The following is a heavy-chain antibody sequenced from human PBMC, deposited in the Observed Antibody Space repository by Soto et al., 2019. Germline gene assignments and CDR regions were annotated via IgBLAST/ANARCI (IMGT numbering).Heavy chain of an antibody. CDR2: ISSSSSTI. Sequence: GGSLRLSCAASGFTFSSYSMNWVRQAPGKGLEWVSYISSSSSTIYYADSVKGRFTISRDNAKNSLYLQMSSLRSDDTAVYYCARGGDIVVVVAGNYYYYGMDVWGQGTTVTVSS. J-gene: IGHJ6*02. V-gene: IGHV3-48*01. CDR1: GFTFSSYS. D-gene: IGHD2-15*01. CDR3: ARGGDIVVVVAGNYYYYGMDV.